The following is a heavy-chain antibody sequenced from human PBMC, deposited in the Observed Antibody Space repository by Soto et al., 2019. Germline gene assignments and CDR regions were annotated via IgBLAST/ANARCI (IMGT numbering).Heavy chain of an antibody. CDR2: IIPIFGTA. Sequence: QVQLVQSGAEVKKPGSSVKVSCKASGGTFSSYAISWVRQAPGQGLEWMGGIIPIFGTANYAQKFQGRVTITGAESTSTADMEPSSLRSEDTAVYYCARGWSVDTAMVTPSDYWGQGTLVTVSS. CDR3: ARGWSVDTAMVTPSDY. J-gene: IGHJ4*02. D-gene: IGHD5-18*01. CDR1: GGTFSSYA. V-gene: IGHV1-69*12.